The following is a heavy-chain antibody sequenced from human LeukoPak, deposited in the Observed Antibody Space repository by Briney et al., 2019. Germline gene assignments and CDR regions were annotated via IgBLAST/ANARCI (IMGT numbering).Heavy chain of an antibody. J-gene: IGHJ4*02. CDR3: ARHRFYGSGSYPV. CDR2: IYTSGST. CDR1: GGSISSYY. V-gene: IGHV4-4*09. Sequence: MPSETLSLTCTVSGGSISSYYWSWIRQPPGEGLEWIGYIYTSGSTNYNPSLKSRVTISVDTSKNQFSLKLSSVTAADTAVYYCARHRFYGSGSYPVWGQGTLVTVSS. D-gene: IGHD3-10*01.